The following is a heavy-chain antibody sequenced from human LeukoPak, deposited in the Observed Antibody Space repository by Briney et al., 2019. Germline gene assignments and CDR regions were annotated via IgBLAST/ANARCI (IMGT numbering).Heavy chain of an antibody. J-gene: IGHJ4*02. D-gene: IGHD3-16*02. V-gene: IGHV1-24*01. Sequence: ASVKVSCKVSGYTLTELSMHWVRQAPGKGLEWMGGFDPEDGETIYAQKFQGRVTMTEDTSTDTAYMELSSLRSEDTAVYYCATAPDYDYVWGSYRRGVFDYWGQGTLVTVSS. CDR2: FDPEDGET. CDR3: ATAPDYDYVWGSYRRGVFDY. CDR1: GYTLTELS.